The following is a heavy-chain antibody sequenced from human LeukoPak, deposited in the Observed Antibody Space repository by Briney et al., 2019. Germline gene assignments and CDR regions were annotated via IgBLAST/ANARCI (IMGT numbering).Heavy chain of an antibody. CDR1: GFTFSSYV. D-gene: IGHD6-19*01. Sequence: GGSLRLSCAASGFTFSSYVMHWVRQAPGKGLEWVAIISYDGSNEYYADSVKGRFTISRDNSKNTLYLQMNSLRAEDTAVYYCARDFGGGWYESDYWGQGTLVTVSS. CDR3: ARDFGGGWYESDY. CDR2: ISYDGSNE. V-gene: IGHV3-30*04. J-gene: IGHJ4*02.